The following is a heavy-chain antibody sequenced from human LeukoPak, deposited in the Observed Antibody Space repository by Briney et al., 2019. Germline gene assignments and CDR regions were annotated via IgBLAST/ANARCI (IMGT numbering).Heavy chain of an antibody. D-gene: IGHD3-22*01. CDR1: GGSISSYY. V-gene: IGHV4-59*01. CDR3: ARGGMSTYYDSGGYFSY. Sequence: PSETLSLTCTVSGGSISSYYWSWIRQPPGKGLEWIGYVSYSGDTNYNPSLRSRVTMSVDTSKSQFSLKLSSVTAADTAVYFCARGGMSTYYDSGGYFSYWGQGAPVTVSP. J-gene: IGHJ4*02. CDR2: VSYSGDT.